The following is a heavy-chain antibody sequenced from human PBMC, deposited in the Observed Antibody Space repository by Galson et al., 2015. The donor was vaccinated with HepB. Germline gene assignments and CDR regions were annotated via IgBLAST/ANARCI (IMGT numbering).Heavy chain of an antibody. V-gene: IGHV3-23*01. Sequence: SLRLSCAASGFTFSSYAMSWVRQAPGKGLEWVSAISGSGGSTYYADSVKGRFTISRDNSKNTLYLQMNSLRAEDTAVYYCAKVPLVWSGYWYYFNYYYGMDVWGQGTTVTVSS. CDR2: ISGSGGST. CDR3: AKVPLVWSGYWYYFNYYYGMDV. J-gene: IGHJ6*02. CDR1: GFTFSSYA. D-gene: IGHD3-3*01.